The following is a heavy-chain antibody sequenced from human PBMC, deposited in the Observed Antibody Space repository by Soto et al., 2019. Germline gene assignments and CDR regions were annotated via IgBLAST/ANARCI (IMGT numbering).Heavy chain of an antibody. V-gene: IGHV1-2*02. CDR1: GYTFTGYY. D-gene: IGHD6-19*01. Sequence: ASVKVSCKASGYTFTGYYMHWVRQAPGQGLEWMGWINPNSGGTNYAQKFQGRVTMTRDTSISTAYMELSRLRSDDTAVYYCARPDSGWYRTTWCDPWGQGTLVTVSS. J-gene: IGHJ5*02. CDR2: INPNSGGT. CDR3: ARPDSGWYRTTWCDP.